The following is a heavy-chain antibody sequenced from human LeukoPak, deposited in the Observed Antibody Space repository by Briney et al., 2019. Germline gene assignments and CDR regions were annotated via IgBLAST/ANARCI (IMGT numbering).Heavy chain of an antibody. Sequence: SETLSLTCTVSGGSISGSSYYWGWIRQPPGKELEWIGSIYYSGSTYYNPSLKSRVTISVDTSKNQFSLKLSSVTAADTAVYYCARGMGTLLWFGEPAPHSYNWFDPWGQGTLVTVSS. CDR3: ARGMGTLLWFGEPAPHSYNWFDP. D-gene: IGHD3-10*01. J-gene: IGHJ5*02. CDR1: GGSISGSSYY. V-gene: IGHV4-39*07. CDR2: IYYSGST.